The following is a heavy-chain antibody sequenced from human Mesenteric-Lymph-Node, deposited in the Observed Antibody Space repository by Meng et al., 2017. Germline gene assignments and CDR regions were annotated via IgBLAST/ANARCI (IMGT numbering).Heavy chain of an antibody. Sequence: GGSLRLSCAASGFTFSSYSMNWVRQAPGKGLEWVSSISSSSSYIYYADSVKGRFTISRDNAKNSLYLQMNSLRAEDTAVYYCAREGGDGYNLGYWGQGTLVTVSS. J-gene: IGHJ4*02. CDR3: AREGGDGYNLGY. CDR2: ISSSSSYI. D-gene: IGHD5-24*01. CDR1: GFTFSSYS. V-gene: IGHV3-21*01.